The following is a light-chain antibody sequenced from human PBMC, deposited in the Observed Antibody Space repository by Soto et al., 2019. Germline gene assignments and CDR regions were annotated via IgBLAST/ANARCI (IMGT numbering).Light chain of an antibody. Sequence: DIPMTQSPSSLSASVGDRVTITCRASQGNRNDLGWYQQKPEEDPKRLIYAASSLQSGFPSRFIGRRSWTEFTLTISSLQPEDCATYYCLQYNSYPWTFGQGTKVEIK. J-gene: IGKJ1*01. CDR1: QGNRND. CDR3: LQYNSYPWT. CDR2: AAS. V-gene: IGKV1-17*01.